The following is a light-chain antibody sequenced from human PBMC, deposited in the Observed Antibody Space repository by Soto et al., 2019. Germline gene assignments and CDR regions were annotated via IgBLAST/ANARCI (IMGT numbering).Light chain of an antibody. J-gene: IGKJ2*01. Sequence: DIQMTQSPSSLSASVGARVTVTCRASQSIGRYLNWYQQKPGKAPRLLIYDVSSLHTGVPSRFSGDESGTDFTLTISGQQLEDFAAYYCQQSFTAPRTFGQGTKLEIQ. V-gene: IGKV1-39*01. CDR1: QSIGRY. CDR3: QQSFTAPRT. CDR2: DVS.